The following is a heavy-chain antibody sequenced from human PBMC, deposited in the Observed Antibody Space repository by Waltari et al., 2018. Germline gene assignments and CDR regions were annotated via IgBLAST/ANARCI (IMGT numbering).Heavy chain of an antibody. Sequence: QLQLQESGPGLVKPSETLSLTCTVSGGSISSSSYYWGWIRQPPGKGLEWFGSIYYSGGTCYNPSLKSRVTIAVDTSKNQFSRKLSSVTAADTAVYYCARGGGFIVVVPAAMDYWGQGTLVTVSS. J-gene: IGHJ4*02. CDR3: ARGGGFIVVVPAAMDY. CDR1: GGSISSSSYY. V-gene: IGHV4-39*01. D-gene: IGHD2-2*01. CDR2: IYYSGGT.